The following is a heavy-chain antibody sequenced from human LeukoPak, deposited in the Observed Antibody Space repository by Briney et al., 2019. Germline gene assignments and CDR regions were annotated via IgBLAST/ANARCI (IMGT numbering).Heavy chain of an antibody. Sequence: PGGSLRLSCTASGFNVGDYGLSWVRQAPGKGLEWVSYISSSGTNIYYADSVKGRFTISRDNAKNSLYLQMNSLRAEDTAVYYCARDHVAYSLYWGQGTLVTVSS. CDR3: ARDHVAYSLY. CDR1: GFNVGDYG. J-gene: IGHJ4*02. CDR2: ISSSGTNI. D-gene: IGHD2-21*01. V-gene: IGHV3-48*03.